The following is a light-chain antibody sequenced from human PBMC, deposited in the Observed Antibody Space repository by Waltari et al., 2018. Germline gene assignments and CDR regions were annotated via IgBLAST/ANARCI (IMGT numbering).Light chain of an antibody. CDR3: QQRSNWPRI. CDR1: QSINSY. V-gene: IGKV3-11*01. CDR2: DAS. Sequence: EIVLTQSPATLSLSPGERGTLSCRASQSINSYLAWYQQKPGQAPRLLIYDASNRATGIPGRFTGSGSGTDFTLTINSLEPEDFAVYYCQQRSNWPRIFGPGTKVDIK. J-gene: IGKJ3*01.